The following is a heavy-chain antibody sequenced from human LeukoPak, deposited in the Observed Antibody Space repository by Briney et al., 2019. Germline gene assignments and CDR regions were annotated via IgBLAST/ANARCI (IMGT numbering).Heavy chain of an antibody. D-gene: IGHD4-11*01. CDR2: ISPNSGGT. CDR3: ARAPIAAVTDVILDP. J-gene: IGHJ5*02. CDR1: GYTFTDYY. Sequence: ASVKVSCKPSGYTFTDYYMHWVRRAPGQGLEWMGWISPNSGGTNYAQKFQGRVTMTRDTSISTAYMELSRLRSDDTAVYYCARAPIAAVTDVILDPWGQGTLVTVSS. V-gene: IGHV1-2*02.